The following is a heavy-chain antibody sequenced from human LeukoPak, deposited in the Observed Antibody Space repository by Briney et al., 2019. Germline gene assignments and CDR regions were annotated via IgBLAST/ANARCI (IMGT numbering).Heavy chain of an antibody. V-gene: IGHV3-74*01. CDR2: VNSDGSST. Sequence: GGSLRLSCAASGFTFTSYWMHWVRHAPGKGLVWVSRVNSDGSSTTYADSVKGRFTISRDNAKNTLYLQMNSLRAEDTAVYYCARGRYNGMDVWGQGTTVTVSS. J-gene: IGHJ6*02. CDR1: GFTFTSYW. CDR3: ARGRYNGMDV.